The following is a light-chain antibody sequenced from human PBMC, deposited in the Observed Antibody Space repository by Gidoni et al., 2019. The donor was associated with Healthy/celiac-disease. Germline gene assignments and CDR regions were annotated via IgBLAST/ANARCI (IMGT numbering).Light chain of an antibody. CDR2: AAA. CDR3: QQRYSTPKT. V-gene: IGKV1-39*01. J-gene: IGKJ1*01. CDR1: QSISSY. Sequence: IQMTQSPSSLSASVGDRVTITCRASQSISSYLNWYQQKPGKAPKLLIYAAASLQSGVPSRVRGSGSGTDFTLTISSLQPEDFATYYCQQRYSTPKTFGQGTKVESK.